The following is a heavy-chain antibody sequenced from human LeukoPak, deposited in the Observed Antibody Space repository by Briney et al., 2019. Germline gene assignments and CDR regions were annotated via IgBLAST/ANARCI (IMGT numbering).Heavy chain of an antibody. V-gene: IGHV4-30-4*01. CDR1: GGSISSGDYY. J-gene: IGHJ6*02. D-gene: IGHD3-22*01. CDR2: TYYSGST. Sequence: SQTLSLTCTVSGGSISSGDYYWSWIRQTPGKGLEWIGYTYYSGSTYYNPSLKSRITISVDTSKNQFSLNLSSVTAADTAVYYCGRSAYLSHYYAMDVWGQGTTVTVSS. CDR3: GRSAYLSHYYAMDV.